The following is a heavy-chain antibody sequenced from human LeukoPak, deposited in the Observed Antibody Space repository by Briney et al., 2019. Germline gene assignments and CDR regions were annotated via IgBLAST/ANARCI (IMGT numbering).Heavy chain of an antibody. D-gene: IGHD4-17*01. CDR3: ARSSYGDYAYFDY. J-gene: IGHJ4*02. CDR1: GGTFSSYA. CDR2: IIPIFGTA. Sequence: SVTVSCKASGGTFSSYAISWVRQAPGQGLEWMGGIIPIFGTANYAQKFQGRVTITADESTSTAYMELSSLRSEDTAVYYCARSSYGDYAYFDYWGQGTLVTVSS. V-gene: IGHV1-69*13.